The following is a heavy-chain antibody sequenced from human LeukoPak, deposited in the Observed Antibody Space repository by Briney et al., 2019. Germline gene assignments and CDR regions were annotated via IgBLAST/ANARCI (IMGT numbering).Heavy chain of an antibody. Sequence: GGSLRLSCAASEFYWMHWVRQAPGKGLVWVSRINPDGSVTSYADSVKGRFTISRDNAMNTLYLQMNSLRAEDTALYYCIKGIKAGGLDYWGQGTLVTVSS. D-gene: IGHD1-14*01. CDR3: IKGIKAGGLDY. CDR2: INPDGSVT. V-gene: IGHV3-74*01. J-gene: IGHJ4*02. CDR1: EFYW.